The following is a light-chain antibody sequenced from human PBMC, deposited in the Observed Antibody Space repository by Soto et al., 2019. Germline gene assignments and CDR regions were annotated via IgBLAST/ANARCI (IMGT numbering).Light chain of an antibody. Sequence: DIQMTQSPSTLSASVGDRVTITCRASQNVNKWLAWFQQKPGKAPKVLIYAASSLQSGVPSRFSGGGSGTDFTLTISSLQPEDFATYYCQQANSFPITFGQGTRLEIK. CDR1: QNVNKW. CDR2: AAS. J-gene: IGKJ5*01. V-gene: IGKV1-12*01. CDR3: QQANSFPIT.